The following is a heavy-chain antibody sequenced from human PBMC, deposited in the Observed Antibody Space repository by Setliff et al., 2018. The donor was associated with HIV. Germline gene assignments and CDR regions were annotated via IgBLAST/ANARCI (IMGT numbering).Heavy chain of an antibody. V-gene: IGHV1-69*13. CDR3: ARGRWFGQLESSFDH. CDR2: IIPSLGAI. Sequence: SVKVSCKAAGGTFRYYAINWARQAPGQGLEWMGAIIPSLGAIYSAQKFQGRVTITADEYATTVYMELSSLKSEDTAVYYCARGRWFGQLESSFDHWGLGTLVTVSS. CDR1: GGTFRYYA. J-gene: IGHJ4*02. D-gene: IGHD3-10*01.